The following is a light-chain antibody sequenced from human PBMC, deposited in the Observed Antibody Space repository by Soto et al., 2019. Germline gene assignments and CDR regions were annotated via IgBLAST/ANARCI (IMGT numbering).Light chain of an antibody. V-gene: IGKV1-39*01. CDR3: QQSLTIPYT. Sequence: DIQMTQSPSSLSASVGDRVTITCRASQTISTHLNWYQQKPGKAPKLLIYAASTLQSGVPSRFSGSGSGTDFTFTINSLEPEDFATYYCQQSLTIPYTFGQGTKLEIK. CDR2: AAS. J-gene: IGKJ2*01. CDR1: QTISTH.